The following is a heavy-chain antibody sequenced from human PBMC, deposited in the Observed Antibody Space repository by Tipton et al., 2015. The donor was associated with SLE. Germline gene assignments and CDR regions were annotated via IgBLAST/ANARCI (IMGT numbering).Heavy chain of an antibody. CDR1: GYSISRAYY. D-gene: IGHD3-10*01. J-gene: IGHJ4*02. CDR2: VFHNGNS. Sequence: TLSLPCAVSGYSISRAYYWGWIRQPPGKGLEWIGSVFHNGNSYYSPSLKSRVTISVDMSRDQFSLKLSSVTAADTARYYCARFGSGTYAYHFDTRGQGILVSVSS. V-gene: IGHV4-38-2*01. CDR3: ARFGSGTYAYHFDT.